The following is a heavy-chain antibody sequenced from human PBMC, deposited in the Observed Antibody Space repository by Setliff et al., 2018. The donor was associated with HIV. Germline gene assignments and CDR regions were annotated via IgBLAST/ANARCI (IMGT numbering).Heavy chain of an antibody. Sequence: SETLSLTCTVSGGSITSGSYSWTWIREPAGKGLEWIGRISTSGSTNYNPSLKSRVTISVDTSKNQFSLKLSSVTAADTAVYYCARDTAMMDAFDIWSQGTMVTVSS. V-gene: IGHV4-61*02. J-gene: IGHJ3*02. CDR3: ARDTAMMDAFDI. CDR1: GGSITSGSYS. CDR2: ISTSGST. D-gene: IGHD5-18*01.